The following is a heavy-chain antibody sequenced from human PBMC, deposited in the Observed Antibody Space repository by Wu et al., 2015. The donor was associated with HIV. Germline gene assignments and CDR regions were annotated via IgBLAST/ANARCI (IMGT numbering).Heavy chain of an antibody. CDR2: INPDSGGT. CDR3: ARARDYYDSDGFDY. CDR1: GYTFIGYY. D-gene: IGHD3-22*01. V-gene: IGHV1-2*02. Sequence: QVQLVQSGAEVKKPGASVKVSCKASGYTFIGYYIHWVRQAPGQGLEWMGWINPDSGGTNYAQRFQGRVTMTRDTSISTAYMELSRLRSDDTAVYYCARARDYYDSDGFDYWGQGTLVTVSS. J-gene: IGHJ4*02.